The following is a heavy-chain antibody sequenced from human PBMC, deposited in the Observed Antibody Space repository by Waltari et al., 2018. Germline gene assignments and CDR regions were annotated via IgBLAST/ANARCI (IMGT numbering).Heavy chain of an antibody. CDR1: GGSFRGYY. D-gene: IGHD6-19*01. J-gene: IGHJ2*01. CDR2: INHSGST. V-gene: IGHV4-34*01. CDR3: ARGRGWVWYFDL. Sequence: QVQLQQWGAGLLKPSETLSLTCAVYGGSFRGYYWSWIRQPPGKGLEWIGEINHSGSTNYNPSLKSRVTISVDTSKNQFSLKLSSVTAADTAVYYCARGRGWVWYFDLWGRGTLVTVSS.